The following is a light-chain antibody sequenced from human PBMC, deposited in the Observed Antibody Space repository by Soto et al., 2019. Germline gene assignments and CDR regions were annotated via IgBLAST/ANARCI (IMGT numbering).Light chain of an antibody. CDR1: QSVSSN. J-gene: IGKJ5*01. V-gene: IGKV3-11*01. CDR2: DAS. Sequence: EIVMTKSPATLSVSPGERATLSCRASQSVSSNLAWYQQKPGQAPRLLIYDASNRATGIPVRFSGSGSGTDFTLTIGSLETEDVALYYCQQRNNWPITFGQGTRLEIK. CDR3: QQRNNWPIT.